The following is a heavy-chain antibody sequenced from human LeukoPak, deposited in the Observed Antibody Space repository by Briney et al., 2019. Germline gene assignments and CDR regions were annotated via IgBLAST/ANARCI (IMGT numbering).Heavy chain of an antibody. CDR1: GFTFTAYA. CDR2: LAYDGTNE. CDR3: ARGGPLGDTNRLDF. V-gene: IGHV3-30*04. J-gene: IGHJ4*02. Sequence: GGSLRLSCAASGFTFTAYAMHWVRQAPGKGLEWVALLAYDGTNEAYTNSVKGRFTISRDNSKNTVFLQMDNLRLDDTAVYYCARGGPLGDTNRLDFWGQGALVTVSS. D-gene: IGHD2-8*01.